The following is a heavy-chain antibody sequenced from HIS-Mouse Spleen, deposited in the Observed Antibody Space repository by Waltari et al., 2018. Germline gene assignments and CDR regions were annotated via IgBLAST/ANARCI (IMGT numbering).Heavy chain of an antibody. D-gene: IGHD7-27*01. CDR2: IYYSGST. Sequence: QLQLQESGPGLVKPSETLSLTCTVSGGSISSSSYYWGWIRQPPGKGLEWIGSIYYSGSTYYNPSLKSRVTISVDTSKNQFSLQLNSVTPEDTAVYYCARGDWGWVGYFDYWGQGTLVTVSS. V-gene: IGHV4-39*07. CDR3: ARGDWGWVGYFDY. CDR1: GGSISSSSYY. J-gene: IGHJ4*02.